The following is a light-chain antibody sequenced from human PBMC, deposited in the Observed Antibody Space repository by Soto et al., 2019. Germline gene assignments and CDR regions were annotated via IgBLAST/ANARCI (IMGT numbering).Light chain of an antibody. Sequence: IVLTQSPGTLSLSPGERATLSCRASQSVSSSYLAWYQQKPGQAPRLLIYGASSRATGIPDRFSGSGSGTDFTLTISRLEPEEFAVYYCQQYGSSLSWTFGQGTKVDIK. CDR2: GAS. J-gene: IGKJ1*01. CDR3: QQYGSSLSWT. V-gene: IGKV3-20*01. CDR1: QSVSSSY.